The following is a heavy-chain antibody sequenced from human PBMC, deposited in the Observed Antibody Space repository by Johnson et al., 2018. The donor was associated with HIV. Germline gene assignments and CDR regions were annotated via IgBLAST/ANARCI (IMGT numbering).Heavy chain of an antibody. J-gene: IGHJ3*02. CDR3: AKQQLVPDDAFDI. V-gene: IGHV3-30*18. D-gene: IGHD6-6*01. CDR2: ISYDGSNK. Sequence: QEQLVESGGGLVKPGKSLRLSCAASGFSFSDYYMHWVRQAPGKGLEWVAVISYDGSNKYYADSVKGRFTISRDNSKNTLYLQINSLRAEDTAVYYCAKQQLVPDDAFDIWGQGTMVNVSS. CDR1: GFSFSDYY.